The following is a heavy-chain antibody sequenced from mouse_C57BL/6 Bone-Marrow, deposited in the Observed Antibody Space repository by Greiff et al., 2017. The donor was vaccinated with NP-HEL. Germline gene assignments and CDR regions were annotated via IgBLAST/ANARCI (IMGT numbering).Heavy chain of an antibody. CDR3: TGRDYYGSSPFAY. CDR1: GFTFSNYW. V-gene: IGHV6-3*01. D-gene: IGHD1-1*01. Sequence: EVKLMESGGGLVQPGGSMKLSCVASGFTFSNYWMNWVRQSPETGLEWVAQIRLKSDNYATPYAESVKGRFTISRDDSKSSVYLQMNNLRAEDTEIYYCTGRDYYGSSPFAYWGQGTLVTVSA. CDR2: IRLKSDNYAT. J-gene: IGHJ3*01.